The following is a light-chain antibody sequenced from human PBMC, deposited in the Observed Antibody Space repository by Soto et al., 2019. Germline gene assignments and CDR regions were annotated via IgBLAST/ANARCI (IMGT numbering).Light chain of an antibody. J-gene: IGKJ1*01. CDR2: GAS. Sequence: EIVMTQSPATLSVSPGERATLSCRASQSVSSNLAWYQQKPGQAPRLLIYGASTRATGIPARFSGSGSGTEFTLTISTLQSKDFAVYYCQQNNNWPWTFGQGTKVDIK. CDR3: QQNNNWPWT. CDR1: QSVSSN. V-gene: IGKV3-15*01.